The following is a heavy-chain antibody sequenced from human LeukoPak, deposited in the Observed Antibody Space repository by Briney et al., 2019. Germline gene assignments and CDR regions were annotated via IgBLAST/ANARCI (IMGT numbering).Heavy chain of an antibody. CDR1: GFTFSSYA. D-gene: IGHD2-2*01. V-gene: IGHV3-64D*06. CDR2: ISSNGRST. Sequence: GGSLRLSCSASGFTFSSYAMHWVRQAPGKGLEFVSAISSNGRSTYYADSVKDRFTMSRDNSKNTLYLQMSSLRVEDTAVYYCVRRDSPSCNDYWGQGTLVTVSS. J-gene: IGHJ4*02. CDR3: VRRDSPSCNDY.